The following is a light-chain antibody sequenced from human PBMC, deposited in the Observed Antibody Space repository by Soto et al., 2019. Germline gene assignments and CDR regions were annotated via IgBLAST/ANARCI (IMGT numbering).Light chain of an antibody. CDR2: GAS. CDR1: QSVGKNF. CDR3: HQYADSPRT. J-gene: IGKJ1*01. V-gene: IGKV3-20*01. Sequence: EIVLTQSPGTLSLSPGERATLSCRASQSVGKNFVAWYQQKPGQATRFLMYGASTRATGIPDRFSGSGSGTDFTLTINRLEPEDFAMYYCHQYADSPRTFGQGTKVEI.